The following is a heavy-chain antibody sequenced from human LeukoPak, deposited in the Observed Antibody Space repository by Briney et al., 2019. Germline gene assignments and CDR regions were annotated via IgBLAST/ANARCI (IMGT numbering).Heavy chain of an antibody. D-gene: IGHD3-22*01. CDR1: GFTFSSYA. J-gene: IGHJ4*02. Sequence: PGGSLRLSCAASGFTFSSYAMCWVRQAPGKGLEWVSAISGSGGSTYYADSVKGRFTISRDNSKNTLYLQMNSMRAEDTAVYYCAKGVETINYYDSSGPPKDYWGQGTLVTVSS. V-gene: IGHV3-23*01. CDR2: ISGSGGST. CDR3: AKGVETINYYDSSGPPKDY.